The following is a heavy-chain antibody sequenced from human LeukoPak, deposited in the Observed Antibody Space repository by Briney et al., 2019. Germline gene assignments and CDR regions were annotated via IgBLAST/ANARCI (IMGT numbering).Heavy chain of an antibody. V-gene: IGHV3-49*04. CDR3: ARCGGDCFHFDY. J-gene: IGHJ4*02. CDR2: TESKPYGGTT. D-gene: IGHD2-21*02. Sequence: GGSLRLSCAASGFSFSSYAMSWVRQASGKGLEWVGFTESKPYGGTTEHAASVKGRFTISRDDSKSIAYLQMNSLKTEDTAVYHCARCGGDCFHFDYWGQGTLVTVSS. CDR1: GFSFSSYA.